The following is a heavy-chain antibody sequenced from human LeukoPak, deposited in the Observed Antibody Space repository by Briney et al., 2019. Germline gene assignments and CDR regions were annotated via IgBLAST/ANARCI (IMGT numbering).Heavy chain of an antibody. D-gene: IGHD1-14*01. Sequence: GGSLRLSCAASGFTFSTSWMTWVRQAPGKGLEWVANINPDGSAKNYVGFVQGRFTISRDNAKNSVYLQMSSLRAEDTAVYFCARDVAYNALDYWGQGTLVTVSS. CDR1: GFTFSTSW. V-gene: IGHV3-7*01. CDR3: ARDVAYNALDY. J-gene: IGHJ4*02. CDR2: INPDGSAK.